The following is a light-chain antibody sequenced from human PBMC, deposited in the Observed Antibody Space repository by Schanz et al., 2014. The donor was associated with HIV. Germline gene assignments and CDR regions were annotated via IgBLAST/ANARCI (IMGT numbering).Light chain of an antibody. J-gene: IGLJ3*02. CDR3: NSYTSSSTWV. Sequence: QSALTQPPSASGSPGQSVTISCTGTSSDVGGYNYVSWYQQHPGKAPKLMIYEVSERPSGVPDRFSGSKSANTASLTISGLQAEDEADYYCNSYTSSSTWVFGGGTKVTVL. CDR2: EVS. V-gene: IGLV2-8*01. CDR1: SSDVGGYNY.